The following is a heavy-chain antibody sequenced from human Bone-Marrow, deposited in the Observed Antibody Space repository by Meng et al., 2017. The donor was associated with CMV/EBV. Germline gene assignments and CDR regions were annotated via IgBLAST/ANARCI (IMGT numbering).Heavy chain of an antibody. V-gene: IGHV3-48*03. Sequence: GESLKISCAASGFTFNNYAMNWVRQAPGKGLEWVSYISSSGSTIYYADSVKGRFTISRDNAKNSLYLQMNSLRAEDTAVYYCAIHDRGVYFWGQGTLVTVSS. CDR2: ISSSGSTI. D-gene: IGHD3-10*01. CDR3: AIHDRGVYF. CDR1: GFTFNNYA. J-gene: IGHJ4*02.